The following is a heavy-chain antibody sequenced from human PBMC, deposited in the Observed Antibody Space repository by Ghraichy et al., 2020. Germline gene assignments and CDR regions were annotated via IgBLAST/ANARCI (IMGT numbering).Heavy chain of an antibody. CDR2: IRSRTDGGTA. CDR1: GFPFSAAW. CDR3: TTDGSGRHGEFVY. Sequence: GGSLRLSCAASGFPFSAAWMHWVRQVPGKGPEWVGLIRSRTDGGTADYGASVEGRVTISRDDSRDRLYLQIDSLKSEDTAVYYCTTDGSGRHGEFVYWGQGSLVTISS. V-gene: IGHV3-15*01. J-gene: IGHJ4*02. D-gene: IGHD3-10*01.